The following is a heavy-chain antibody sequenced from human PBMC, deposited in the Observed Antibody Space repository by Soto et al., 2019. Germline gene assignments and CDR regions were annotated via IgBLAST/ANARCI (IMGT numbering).Heavy chain of an antibody. CDR1: GGSISSYY. V-gene: IGHV4-59*01. CDR2: IYYSGST. J-gene: IGHJ5*02. CDR3: ARLKVVVIIGPWFDP. Sequence: SETLSLTCTVSGGSISSYYWSWIRQPPGKGLEWIGYIYYSGSTNYNPSLKSRVTISVDTSKNQFSLKLSSVTAADTAVYYCARLKVVVIIGPWFDPWGQGTLVTVSS. D-gene: IGHD3-22*01.